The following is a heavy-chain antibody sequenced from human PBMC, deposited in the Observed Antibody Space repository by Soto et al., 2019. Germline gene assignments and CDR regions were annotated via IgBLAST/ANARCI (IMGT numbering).Heavy chain of an antibody. D-gene: IGHD3-3*01. V-gene: IGHV4-59*01. CDR3: ARAGETYYDFWSGFSPIDY. CDR1: GGSISTYY. CDR2: IFYSDNT. J-gene: IGHJ4*02. Sequence: SETGSLTCTVSGGSISTYYWIWVRQSPGKGLEWLGYIFYSDNTNYNPSLESRLSISVDTSKNQISLTLNSVTAADTAVYYCARAGETYYDFWSGFSPIDYWGPGTLVTVSS.